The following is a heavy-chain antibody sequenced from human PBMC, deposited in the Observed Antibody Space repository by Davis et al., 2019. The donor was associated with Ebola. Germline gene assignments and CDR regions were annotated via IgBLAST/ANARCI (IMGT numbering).Heavy chain of an antibody. CDR3: AREGGRYYDSSGYVFDI. CDR1: GYRFTSYY. D-gene: IGHD3-22*01. Sequence: ASVKVSCKASGYRFTSYYMHWVRQAPGQGLEWMGIINPITGGTSYAQNFQVRVNTTRDTSTSTVYMELSSLRSEDTAVYYCAREGGRYYDSSGYVFDIWGRGTMVKVSS. V-gene: IGHV1-46*01. CDR2: INPITGGT. J-gene: IGHJ3*02.